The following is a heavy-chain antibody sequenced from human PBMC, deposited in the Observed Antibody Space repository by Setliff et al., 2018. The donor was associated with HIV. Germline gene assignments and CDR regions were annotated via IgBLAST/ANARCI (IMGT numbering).Heavy chain of an antibody. D-gene: IGHD5-12*01. CDR3: ARGVASYYYYMDV. CDR2: IHISGTA. J-gene: IGHJ6*03. CDR1: GGSISSGSDY. Sequence: SETLSLTCTVSGGSISSGSDYWSWIRQPAGKGLEWIGQIHISGTANYNPSLKSRVTISIDTSKHQFSLKLTSVTAADTAVYYCARGVASYYYYMDVWGKGTTVTVSS. V-gene: IGHV4-61*09.